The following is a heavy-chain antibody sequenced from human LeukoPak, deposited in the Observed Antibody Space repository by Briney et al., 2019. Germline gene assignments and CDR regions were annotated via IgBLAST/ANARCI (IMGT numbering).Heavy chain of an antibody. CDR2: IYSGGST. Sequence: GGSLRLSCAASGFSVSSNYMSWVRQAPGKGLEWVSVIYSGGSTYYADSVKGRFTISRDNSKNTLFLQMNSLRAEDTAVYYCASDRYSGSYCFDPWGQGTLVTVSS. CDR1: GFSVSSNY. CDR3: ASDRYSGSYCFDP. V-gene: IGHV3-53*01. J-gene: IGHJ5*02. D-gene: IGHD1-26*01.